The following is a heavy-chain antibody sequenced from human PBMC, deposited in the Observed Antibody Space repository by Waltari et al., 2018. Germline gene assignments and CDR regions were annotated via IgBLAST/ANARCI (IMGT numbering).Heavy chain of an antibody. J-gene: IGHJ4*02. CDR3: ARDNDYYGSGSYPY. CDR2: ISSSSSYI. CDR1: GFTFSRYS. D-gene: IGHD3-10*01. Sequence: EVQLVESGGGLVKPGGSLRLSCAASGFTFSRYSMNWVRQAPGKGLEWVSSISSSSSYIYYADSVKGRFTISRDNAKNSLYLQMNSLRAEDTAVYYCARDNDYYGSGSYPYWGQGTLVTVSS. V-gene: IGHV3-21*01.